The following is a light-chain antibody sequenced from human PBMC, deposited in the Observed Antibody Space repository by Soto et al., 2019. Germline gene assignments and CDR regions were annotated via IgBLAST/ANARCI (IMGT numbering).Light chain of an antibody. CDR1: QGISNY. Sequence: DIQITQAPSSLSASAGDRVTITCRASQGISNYLAWDQQKPGKVPKLLSYAASTLQSVVPSRFSGSVSGRDFTLTISSLQPEDVATYYCQKYNSAPWTFGQATKVEI. CDR3: QKYNSAPWT. J-gene: IGKJ1*01. CDR2: AAS. V-gene: IGKV1-27*01.